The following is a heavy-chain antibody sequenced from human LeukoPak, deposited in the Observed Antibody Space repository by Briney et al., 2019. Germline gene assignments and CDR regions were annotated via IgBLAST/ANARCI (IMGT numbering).Heavy chain of an antibody. Sequence: SVKVSCKASRGTFSSCAISWVRQAPGQGLEWMGGIIPIFGTANYAQKFQGRVTITADESTSTAYMELSSLRSEDTAVYYCARVDYDSSGYYYYYYGMDVWGQGTTVTVSS. CDR2: IIPIFGTA. V-gene: IGHV1-69*13. D-gene: IGHD3-22*01. CDR3: ARVDYDSSGYYYYYYGMDV. CDR1: RGTFSSCA. J-gene: IGHJ6*02.